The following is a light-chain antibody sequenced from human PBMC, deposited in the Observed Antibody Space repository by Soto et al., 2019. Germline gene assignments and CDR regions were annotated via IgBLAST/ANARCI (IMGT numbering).Light chain of an antibody. J-gene: IGLJ3*02. V-gene: IGLV1-47*01. CDR1: SSNIGSNY. Sequence: QAVVTQPPSASATPGQRVTISCSGSSSNIGSNYVYWYQELPGTAPKVFIYRGDQRPSGVPDRFSGSKSGTSASLAISGLRSEDEADYYCAAWDDSLSGWVFGGGTKLTVL. CDR3: AAWDDSLSGWV. CDR2: RGD.